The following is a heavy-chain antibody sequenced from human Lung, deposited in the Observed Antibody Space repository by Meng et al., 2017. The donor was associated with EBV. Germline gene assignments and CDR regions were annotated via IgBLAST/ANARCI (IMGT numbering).Heavy chain of an antibody. CDR2: IYYSGST. CDR1: GGSISSGGHY. J-gene: IGHJ4*02. D-gene: IGHD3-22*01. Sequence: QVQRQESGPGLVKPSQTLSLICTVSGGSISSGGHYWSWIRQHPEKGLEWIGYIYYSGSTYYKPSLKSRLTISVDTSKNQLSLRLSSVTAADTAVYYCARGLWYYDRGGYFDNWGRGTLVTVSS. CDR3: ARGLWYYDRGGYFDN. V-gene: IGHV4-31*03.